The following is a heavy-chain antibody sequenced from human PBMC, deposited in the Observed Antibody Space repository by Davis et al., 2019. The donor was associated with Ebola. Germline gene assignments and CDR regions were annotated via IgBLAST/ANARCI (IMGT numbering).Heavy chain of an antibody. CDR3: ARDFSYDYADY. V-gene: IGHV1-18*01. CDR1: GYTFTTYG. Sequence: ASVKVSCKASGYTFTTYGISWVRQAPGQGLEWMGWISTYNGKINLAQKFQDRVTLTTDTSTPTAHMELRSLRSDDTAVYYCARDFSYDYADYWGQGTLVTVSS. J-gene: IGHJ4*02. CDR2: ISTYNGKI. D-gene: IGHD4-17*01.